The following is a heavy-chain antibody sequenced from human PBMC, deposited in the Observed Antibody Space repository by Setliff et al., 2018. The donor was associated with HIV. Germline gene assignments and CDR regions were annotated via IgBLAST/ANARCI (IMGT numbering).Heavy chain of an antibody. J-gene: IGHJ4*02. Sequence: GSLSLTCIVSGGSISSYYWGWIRQSPGKGLEWIGNIYHTGSSYYNPSLNDRATISLDTSKNQFSLKLTSVTAADTAVYYCASAGSGTRAPPRYWGQGTLVTVSS. CDR1: GGSISSYY. D-gene: IGHD1-1*01. CDR3: ASAGSGTRAPPRY. CDR2: IYHTGSS. V-gene: IGHV4-39*07.